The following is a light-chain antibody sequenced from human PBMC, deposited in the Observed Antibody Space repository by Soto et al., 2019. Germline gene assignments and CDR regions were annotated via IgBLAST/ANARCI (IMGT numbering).Light chain of an antibody. Sequence: DIQMTQSPSSLSASVGDRVTITCQASQNINNYLNWYQQKPGRAPKLLIYDASSLESGVPSRFSGSGSGTEFTLTISSLQPDDFATYYCQQYNSPTFGQGTKVDI. CDR2: DAS. CDR1: QNINNY. CDR3: QQYNSPT. V-gene: IGKV1-5*01. J-gene: IGKJ1*01.